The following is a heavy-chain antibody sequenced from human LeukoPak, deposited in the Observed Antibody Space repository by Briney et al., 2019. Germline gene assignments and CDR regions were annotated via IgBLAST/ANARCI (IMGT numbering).Heavy chain of an antibody. V-gene: IGHV3-53*01. Sequence: GGSLRLSCAASGFTVSSNYMSWVRQAPGKGLEWVSVIYSGGSTYYADSVKGRFTISRDNSKNTLYLQMNSLRAEDTAVYYCARVKRDDSSGYYGADYFDYWGQGTLVTVSS. J-gene: IGHJ4*02. CDR3: ARVKRDDSSGYYGADYFDY. D-gene: IGHD3-22*01. CDR1: GFTVSSNY. CDR2: IYSGGST.